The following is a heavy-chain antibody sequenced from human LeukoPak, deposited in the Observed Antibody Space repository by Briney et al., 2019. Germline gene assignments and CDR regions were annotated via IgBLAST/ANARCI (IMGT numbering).Heavy chain of an antibody. D-gene: IGHD1-26*01. J-gene: IGHJ4*02. V-gene: IGHV3-23*01. CDR2: ISGDGGIT. Sequence: PGGSPRLSCAASGFTFSSYAMSWVRQAPGKGLEWVSTISGDGGITYYADSVEGRFTISRDNSKNTLYLQMNSLKTEDTAVYYCAKLKRDSGSYLHYYFDYWGQGTLVTVSS. CDR3: AKLKRDSGSYLHYYFDY. CDR1: GFTFSSYA.